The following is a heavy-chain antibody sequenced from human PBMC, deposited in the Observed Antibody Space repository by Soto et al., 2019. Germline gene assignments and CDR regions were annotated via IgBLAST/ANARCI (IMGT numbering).Heavy chain of an antibody. D-gene: IGHD3-16*01. V-gene: IGHV4-38-2*01. Sequence: PSETLSLTCAVSGYSISSAHYWGWIRQPPGKGLEWIASINHSGSRNYNPSLKSRVTMSVDTSKNQFSLKLRSVTAADTAVYFCARRGDYYDYLGNNWFDPWGQGTLVTVSS. CDR2: INHSGSR. J-gene: IGHJ5*02. CDR3: ARRGDYYDYLGNNWFDP. CDR1: GYSISSAHY.